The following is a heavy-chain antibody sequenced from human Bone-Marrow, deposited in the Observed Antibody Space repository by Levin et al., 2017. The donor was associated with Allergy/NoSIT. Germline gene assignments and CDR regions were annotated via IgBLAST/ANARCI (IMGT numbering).Heavy chain of an antibody. V-gene: IGHV4-59*01. CDR1: GGSISSYY. D-gene: IGHD3-16*01. CDR2: IYYSGTT. J-gene: IGHJ4*02. Sequence: SQTLSLTCTVSGGSISSYYWSWIRQPPGKGPEWIGYIYYSGTTNYNPSVKSRVTISVDTSKNQFSLKMSSVTAADTAVYFCARGREGGARKSFDYWGQGTLVTVSS. CDR3: ARGREGGARKSFDY.